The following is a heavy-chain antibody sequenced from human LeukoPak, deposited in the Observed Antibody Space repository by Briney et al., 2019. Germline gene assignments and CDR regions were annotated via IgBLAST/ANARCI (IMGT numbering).Heavy chain of an antibody. CDR2: IYYSGST. D-gene: IGHD3-22*01. Sequence: SETLSLTCTVSGGSISSYYWSWIRQPPGKGLEWIGYIYYSGSTNYNPSPKSRVTISVDTSKNQFSLKLSSVTAADTAVYYCATYKRSSSGYYFYYFDYWGQGTLVTVSS. CDR1: GGSISSYY. V-gene: IGHV4-59*08. CDR3: ATYKRSSSGYYFYYFDY. J-gene: IGHJ4*02.